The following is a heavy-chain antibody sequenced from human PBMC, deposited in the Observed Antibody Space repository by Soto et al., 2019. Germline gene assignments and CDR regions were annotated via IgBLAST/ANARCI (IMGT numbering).Heavy chain of an antibody. CDR1: GYTFTSYD. D-gene: IGHD3-22*01. V-gene: IGHV1-8*01. CDR2: MNPNSGNT. Sequence: GASVKVSCKASGYTFTSYDINWVRQATGQGLEWMGWMNPNSGNTGYAQKFQGRVTMTRNTSISTAYMELSSLRSEDTAVYYCSKAMIGSYDSDAFDVWGQGTMVTVSS. CDR3: SKAMIGSYDSDAFDV. J-gene: IGHJ3*01.